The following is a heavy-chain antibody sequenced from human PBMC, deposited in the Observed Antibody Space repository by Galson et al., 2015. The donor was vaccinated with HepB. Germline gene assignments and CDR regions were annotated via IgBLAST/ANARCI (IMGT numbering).Heavy chain of an antibody. CDR2: INHSGST. D-gene: IGHD2-2*01. V-gene: IGHV4-34*01. CDR3: ARGRCSSTSCYYYYGMDV. CDR1: GGSFSGYY. J-gene: IGHJ6*02. Sequence: AVYGGSFSGYYWSWIRQPPGKGLEWIGEINHSGSTNYNPSLKSRVTISVDTSKNQFSLKLSSVTAADTAVYYCARGRCSSTSCYYYYGMDVWGQGTTVTVSS.